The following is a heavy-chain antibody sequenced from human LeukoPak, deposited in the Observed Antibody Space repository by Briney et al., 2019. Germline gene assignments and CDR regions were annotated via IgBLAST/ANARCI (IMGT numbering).Heavy chain of an antibody. CDR2: ISAYNGNT. Sequence: ASVKVSCKASGYTFTSYGISWVRQAPGQGLEWMGWISAYNGNTNYAQKLQGRVTMTTDTSTSTAYMELRSLRSDDTAVYYCARGYGYYDILTPYGMDVWGQGTTVTVSS. CDR1: GYTFTSYG. CDR3: ARGYGYYDILTPYGMDV. J-gene: IGHJ6*02. V-gene: IGHV1-18*01. D-gene: IGHD3-9*01.